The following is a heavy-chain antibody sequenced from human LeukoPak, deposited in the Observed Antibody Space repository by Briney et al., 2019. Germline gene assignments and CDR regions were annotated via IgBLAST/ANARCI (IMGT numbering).Heavy chain of an antibody. D-gene: IGHD3-10*01. CDR1: GFTFYDYA. CDR3: AKDHVLLWFGRNAFDI. CDR2: ISWNSGSI. V-gene: IGHV3-9*01. Sequence: GGSLRLSCAASGFTFYDYAMHWVRQAPGKGLEWVSGISWNSGSIGYADSVKGRFTISRDNAKNSLYLQMNSLRAEDTALYYCAKDHVLLWFGRNAFDIWGQGTMVTVSS. J-gene: IGHJ3*02.